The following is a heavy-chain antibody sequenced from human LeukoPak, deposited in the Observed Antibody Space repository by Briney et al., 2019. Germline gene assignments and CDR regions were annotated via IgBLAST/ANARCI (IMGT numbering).Heavy chain of an antibody. D-gene: IGHD1-1*01. CDR1: GGSISSYY. CDR2: IYYSGST. J-gene: IGHJ4*02. Sequence: SETLSLTCTVSGGSISSYYWSWIRQPPGKGLEWIGSIYYSGSTYYNPSLKSRVTISVDTSKNQFSLKLSSVTAADTAVYYCARHDWKYWGQGTLVTVSS. CDR3: ARHDWKY. V-gene: IGHV4-59*05.